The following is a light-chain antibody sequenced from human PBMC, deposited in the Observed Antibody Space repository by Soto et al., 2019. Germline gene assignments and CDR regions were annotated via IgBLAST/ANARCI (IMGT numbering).Light chain of an antibody. V-gene: IGKV1-33*01. J-gene: IGKJ2*01. CDR2: DAS. CDR3: QQYFTWYT. Sequence: DIQMTQSPSSLSASIGDRFTITCQSCQDITNNLNWYHQQRGKAPKVLIYDASHLERGVPSRFSRSGSATHFALTISSLQPEDSATYYCQQYFTWYTFGQGTKLAIE. CDR1: QDITNN.